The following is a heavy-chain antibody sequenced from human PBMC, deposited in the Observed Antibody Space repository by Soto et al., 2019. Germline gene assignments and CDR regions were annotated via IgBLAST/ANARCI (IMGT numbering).Heavy chain of an antibody. V-gene: IGHV1-46*01. Sequence: ASVKVSCKASGYTFTSYYMHWVRQAPGQGLEWKGIINPSGGSTSYAQKFQGRVTMTRDTSTSTVYMELSSLRSEDTAVYFCARSGYSSGWYYYYGMDVWGQGTTVTVSS. CDR1: GYTFTSYY. J-gene: IGHJ6*02. D-gene: IGHD6-19*01. CDR3: ARSGYSSGWYYYYGMDV. CDR2: INPSGGST.